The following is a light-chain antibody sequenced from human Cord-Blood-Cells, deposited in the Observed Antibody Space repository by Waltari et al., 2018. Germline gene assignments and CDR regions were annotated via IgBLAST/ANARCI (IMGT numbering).Light chain of an antibody. CDR3: AAWDDSLSGPV. CDR2: RNN. J-gene: IGLJ3*02. CDR1: SSNIGSNY. V-gene: IGLV1-47*01. Sequence: QSVLTQPPSASGTPGQRVTISSSGSSSNIGSNYVYWYQQLPGTAPKLLIYRNNQRPSGVPDRCSGSKSGTSASLAISGLRSEDEADYYCAAWDDSLSGPVFGGGTKLTVL.